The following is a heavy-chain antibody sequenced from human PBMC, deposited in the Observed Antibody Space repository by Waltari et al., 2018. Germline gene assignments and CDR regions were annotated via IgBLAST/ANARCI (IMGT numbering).Heavy chain of an antibody. J-gene: IGHJ6*02. CDR1: GGSISRYY. V-gene: IGHV4-59*01. CDR2: IYYSGST. D-gene: IGHD6-13*01. CDR3: ARDSWGIAAAGTQYYYYGMDV. Sequence: QVQLQESGPGLVKPSETMSLTCPVSGGSISRYYWSWIRQPPGKGLGWFCYIYYSGSTNYTPSLKSRVTIAVDTSKNQCSLKLSSVTAADTAVYYCARDSWGIAAAGTQYYYYGMDVWGQGTTVTVSS.